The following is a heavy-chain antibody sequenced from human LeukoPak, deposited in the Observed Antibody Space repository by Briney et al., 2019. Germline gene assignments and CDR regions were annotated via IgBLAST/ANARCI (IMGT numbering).Heavy chain of an antibody. Sequence: ASVKVSCKASGYTFTSYGISWVRQAPGQGLEWMGWISAYNGNTNYAQKLQGRVTMTTDTSTSTAYMELRSLRSDDTAVYYRARGIVKIIRNSSSWYLLRFDPWGQGTLVTVSS. CDR3: ARGIVKIIRNSSSWYLLRFDP. V-gene: IGHV1-18*01. J-gene: IGHJ5*02. CDR2: ISAYNGNT. CDR1: GYTFTSYG. D-gene: IGHD6-13*01.